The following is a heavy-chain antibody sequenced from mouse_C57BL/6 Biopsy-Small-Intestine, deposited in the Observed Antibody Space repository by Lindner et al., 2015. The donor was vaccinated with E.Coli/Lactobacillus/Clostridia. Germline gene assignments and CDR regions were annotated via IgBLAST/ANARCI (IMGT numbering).Heavy chain of an antibody. V-gene: IGHV1-54*01. CDR2: INPGSGGT. D-gene: IGHD2-1*01. CDR3: ASLPPDAMDY. CDR1: GYAFTNYL. Sequence: VQLQESGAELVRPGTSVKVSCKASGYAFTNYLIEWVKQRPGQGLEWIGVINPGSGGTNYNEKFKGKATLTADKSSSTAYMQLSSLTHEDSAVYYCASLPPDAMDYWGQGTSVTVSS. J-gene: IGHJ4*01.